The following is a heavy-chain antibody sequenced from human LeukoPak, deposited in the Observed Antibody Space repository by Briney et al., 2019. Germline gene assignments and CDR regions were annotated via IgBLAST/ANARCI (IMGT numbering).Heavy chain of an antibody. Sequence: GGSLRLSCAASEFTFSSYALTWVRQSPGKGLEWVSSVIGSGDSTYYADSVKGRFTISRDNSKNTLYLQMSSLRAEDTAVYYCAKPPSSYYYFDYWGQGTLVTVSS. D-gene: IGHD3-22*01. CDR2: VIGSGDST. CDR1: EFTFSSYA. CDR3: AKPPSSYYYFDY. V-gene: IGHV3-23*01. J-gene: IGHJ4*02.